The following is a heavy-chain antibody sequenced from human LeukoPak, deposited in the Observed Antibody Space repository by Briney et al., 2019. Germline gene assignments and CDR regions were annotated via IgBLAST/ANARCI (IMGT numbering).Heavy chain of an antibody. Sequence: ASVKVSCKASGYTFTPYYMHWVRQAPGQGLEWMGWINPNSGGTNYAPKFQGGVTMTRDTSISTAYMDLSRLTFDDTAVYYCARDDNFQFDYWGQGTLVTVSS. D-gene: IGHD1-1*01. CDR2: INPNSGGT. CDR3: ARDDNFQFDY. V-gene: IGHV1-2*02. CDR1: GYTFTPYY. J-gene: IGHJ4*02.